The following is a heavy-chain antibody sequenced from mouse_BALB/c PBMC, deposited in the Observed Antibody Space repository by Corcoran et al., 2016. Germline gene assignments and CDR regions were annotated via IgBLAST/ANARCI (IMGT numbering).Heavy chain of an antibody. CDR3: ARYDYAMDY. Sequence: EVQLQQSGPELVQPGDPVKMSCKASGYTFTSYIMHWVKQKPGLGLEWIGYINPDNDGTKYNEKFKGKATLTSDKSSSTAYMELISLTSEDSAVYYCARYDYAMDYWGQGTSVTVSS. V-gene: IGHV1S136*01. CDR2: INPDNDGT. J-gene: IGHJ4*01. CDR1: GYTFTSYI. D-gene: IGHD2-14*01.